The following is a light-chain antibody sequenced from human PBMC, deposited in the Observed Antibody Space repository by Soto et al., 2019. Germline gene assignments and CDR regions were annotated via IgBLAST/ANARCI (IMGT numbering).Light chain of an antibody. V-gene: IGKV1-33*01. Sequence: DIQMTQSPSALSASVGDRVTITCQASQYISDVLNWYQQQPGKAPKVLIYDASKLQTGVPSRFSGRGSGKDFTFTISSLQPDGSGTYYCQQCYDLPITFGQGTRLEIK. CDR1: QYISDV. CDR3: QQCYDLPIT. CDR2: DAS. J-gene: IGKJ5*01.